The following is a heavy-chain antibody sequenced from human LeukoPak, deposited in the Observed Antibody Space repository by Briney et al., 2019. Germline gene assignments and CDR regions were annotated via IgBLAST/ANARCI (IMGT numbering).Heavy chain of an antibody. CDR2: INSDGSGT. CDR1: GFTFSSYW. Sequence: GGSLRLSCAASGFTFSSYWMHWVRQAPGKGLVWVSRINSDGSGTSYADSVKGRFTISRDNAKNTLYLQMNSLRAEDTAVYYCARVLSGSWDWFDPWGQGTLVTVSS. D-gene: IGHD3-22*01. CDR3: ARVLSGSWDWFDP. V-gene: IGHV3-74*01. J-gene: IGHJ5*02.